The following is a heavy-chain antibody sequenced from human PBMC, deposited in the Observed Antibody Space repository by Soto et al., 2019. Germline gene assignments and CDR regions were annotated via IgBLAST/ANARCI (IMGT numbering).Heavy chain of an antibody. CDR1: GYTFTSYG. Sequence: QVQLVQSESEVRKPGASVKVSCRASGYTFTSYGISWVRQAPGQGLEWMGWISAYNGNTNYAQRLQGRVTMTTDTSTNTAYMELRSLKSDDTAVYYCAREAFLGTGSLGYWGQGTRVIVSS. CDR2: ISAYNGNT. V-gene: IGHV1-18*01. J-gene: IGHJ4*02. CDR3: AREAFLGTGSLGY. D-gene: IGHD1-1*01.